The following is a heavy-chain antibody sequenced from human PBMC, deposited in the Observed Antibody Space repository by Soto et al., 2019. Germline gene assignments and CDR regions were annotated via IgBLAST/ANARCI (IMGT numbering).Heavy chain of an antibody. V-gene: IGHV1-46*01. J-gene: IGHJ3*01. CDR2: INPMGGST. CDR1: GYTFINYY. Sequence: ASVKVSCKASGYTFINYYIHWVRQAPGQGLEWMAIINPMGGSTNYAQEFQGRVTLTSDTSTSTVYMELSSLRFEDTALFYCARDLAAGDLWGQGTMVTVSS. D-gene: IGHD6-13*01. CDR3: ARDLAAGDL.